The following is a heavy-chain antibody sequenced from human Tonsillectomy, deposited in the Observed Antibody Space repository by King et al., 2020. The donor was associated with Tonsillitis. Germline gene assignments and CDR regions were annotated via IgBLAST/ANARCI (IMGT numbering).Heavy chain of an antibody. D-gene: IGHD5-24*01. J-gene: IGHJ4*02. CDR3: ARDNWATGTGYFDY. CDR2: IIPMFGTA. Sequence: QLVQSGAEVKKPGSSVKVSCKASGDTFSSYAISWVRQAPGQGLEWMGGIIPMFGTANYAQKFQGRVTITADESTSTAYMELSSLRSEDTAVYYCARDNWATGTGYFDYWGQGTLVTVSS. V-gene: IGHV1-69*12. CDR1: GDTFSSYA.